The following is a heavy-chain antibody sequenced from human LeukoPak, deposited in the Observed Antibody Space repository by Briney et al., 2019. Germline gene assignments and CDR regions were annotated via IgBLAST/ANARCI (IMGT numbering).Heavy chain of an antibody. V-gene: IGHV1-2*02. CDR1: GYTFTGYY. D-gene: IGHD3-10*01. CDR3: ARDAWFGEFPLDY. CDR2: INPNSDGT. J-gene: IGHJ4*02. Sequence: ASVKVSCKASGYTFTGYYMHWVRQAPGQGLEWMGWINPNSDGTNYAQKFQGRVTMTRDTSISTAYMELSRLRSDDTAVYYCARDAWFGEFPLDYWGQGTLVTVSS.